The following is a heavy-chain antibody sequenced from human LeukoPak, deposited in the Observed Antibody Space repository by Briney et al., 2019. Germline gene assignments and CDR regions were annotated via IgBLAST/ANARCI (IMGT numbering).Heavy chain of an antibody. Sequence: GGSLRLSCAASGFTFSTYAMSWARQAPGKGLEWVSTISNSGAGTYYADSVKGRFTISRDNSKNTLYLQMNSLRAEDTAVYYCAKDRGYCSSTSCSFADFDYWGQGTLVTVSS. V-gene: IGHV3-23*01. CDR3: AKDRGYCSSTSCSFADFDY. J-gene: IGHJ4*02. D-gene: IGHD2-2*01. CDR2: ISNSGAGT. CDR1: GFTFSTYA.